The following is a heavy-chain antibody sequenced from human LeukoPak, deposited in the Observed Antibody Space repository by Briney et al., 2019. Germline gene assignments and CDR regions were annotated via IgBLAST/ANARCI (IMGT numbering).Heavy chain of an antibody. J-gene: IGHJ4*02. CDR3: ASGTNPNCTNGVCYRSSYGDFDY. V-gene: IGHV3-30-3*01. CDR1: GFTFSSYA. CDR2: ISYDGSNK. Sequence: GGSLKLSCAASGFTFSSYAMHWVRQAPGKGLEWVAVISYDGSNKYYADSVKGRFTISRDNSKNTLYLQMNSLRAEDTAVYYCASGTNPNCTNGVCYRSSYGDFDYWGQGTLVTVSS. D-gene: IGHD2-8*01.